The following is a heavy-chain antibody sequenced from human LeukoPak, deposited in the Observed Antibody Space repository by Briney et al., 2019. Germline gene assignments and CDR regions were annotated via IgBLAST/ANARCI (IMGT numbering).Heavy chain of an antibody. CDR2: IKQDGSET. Sequence: GGSLRLSCAASGFTFTNNFMSWVRQVPGKGLEWVANIKQDGSETTYADSVKGRFTISRDNAKNSLYLQMNSLRAEDTAVYYCARAAGGITAMVYYYYYMDVWGKGTTVTVSS. CDR1: GFTFTNNF. V-gene: IGHV3-7*01. D-gene: IGHD5-18*01. CDR3: ARAAGGITAMVYYYYYMDV. J-gene: IGHJ6*03.